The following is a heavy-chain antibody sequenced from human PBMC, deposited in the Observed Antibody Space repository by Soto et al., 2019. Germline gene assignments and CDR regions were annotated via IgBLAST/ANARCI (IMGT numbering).Heavy chain of an antibody. J-gene: IGHJ5*02. CDR3: ARDEGRSNYVGSGWFDP. CDR1: GGSISSYY. Sequence: QVQLQESGPGLVKPSETLSLTCTVSGGSISSYYWSWIRQPPGKGLEWIGYIYYSGSTNYNPSLKSRVTISVDTSKNQFSLKLSSVTAADTAVYYCARDEGRSNYVGSGWFDPWGQGTLVTVSS. V-gene: IGHV4-59*01. CDR2: IYYSGST. D-gene: IGHD4-4*01.